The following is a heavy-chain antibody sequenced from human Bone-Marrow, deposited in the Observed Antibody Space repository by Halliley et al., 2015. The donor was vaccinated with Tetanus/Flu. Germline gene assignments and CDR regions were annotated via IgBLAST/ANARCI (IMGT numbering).Heavy chain of an antibody. CDR2: IGYDSTHI. Sequence: SLRLSCAASGFTFSRTEMSWVRQAPGKGLEWISSIGYDSTHIYYADSARGRFTISRDNAKNSLDLQMSSLRAEDTAIYYCARDTCSGATCYLRSSDGMDVWGQGTTVPVSS. V-gene: IGHV3-21*01. CDR3: ARDTCSGATCYLRSSDGMDV. J-gene: IGHJ6*02. D-gene: IGHD2-15*01. CDR1: GFTFSRTE.